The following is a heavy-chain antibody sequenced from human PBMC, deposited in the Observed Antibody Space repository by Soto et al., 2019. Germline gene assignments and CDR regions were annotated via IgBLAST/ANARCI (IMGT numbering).Heavy chain of an antibody. V-gene: IGHV1-3*01. CDR1: GYTFTSYA. D-gene: IGHD3-10*01. Sequence: QVQLVQSGAEVKKPGASVKVSCKASGYTFTSYAMHWVRQAPGQRLGWMGWINAGNGNTKYSQKFQGRVTITRDTSASTAYMELSSLRSEDTAVYYCARDSIMVRGVIHYYYYMDVWGKGTTVTVSS. CDR2: INAGNGNT. J-gene: IGHJ6*03. CDR3: ARDSIMVRGVIHYYYYMDV.